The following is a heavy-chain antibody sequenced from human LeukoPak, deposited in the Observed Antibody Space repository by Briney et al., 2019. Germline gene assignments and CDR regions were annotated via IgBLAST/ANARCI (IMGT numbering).Heavy chain of an antibody. D-gene: IGHD3-3*01. Sequence: SETLSLTCTVSGGSISSHYWSWIRQPPGKGLEWIAYIYYSGSTNYNPSLKSRVTISVDTSKTQFSLKLRSVTAADTAVYYCARTGGGVVIPDYWGQGTLVTVSS. CDR3: ARTGGGVVIPDY. CDR1: GGSISSHY. CDR2: IYYSGST. J-gene: IGHJ4*02. V-gene: IGHV4-59*11.